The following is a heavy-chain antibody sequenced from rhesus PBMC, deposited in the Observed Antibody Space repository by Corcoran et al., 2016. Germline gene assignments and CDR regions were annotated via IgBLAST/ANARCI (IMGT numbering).Heavy chain of an antibody. CDR1: GYTFNDHY. V-gene: IGHV1-111*02. CDR3: ARSYSGYSSFDY. D-gene: IGHD5-24*01. Sequence: EVQLVQSGAEVKKPGASVKISCKASGYTFNDHYLNWVRQAPGKGLEGVGRVDPQDGEADSSHTFPARVTITAAMSPYTAYMELSSLRSEDTAVYYCARSYSGYSSFDYWGQGVLVTVSS. J-gene: IGHJ4*01. CDR2: VDPQDGEA.